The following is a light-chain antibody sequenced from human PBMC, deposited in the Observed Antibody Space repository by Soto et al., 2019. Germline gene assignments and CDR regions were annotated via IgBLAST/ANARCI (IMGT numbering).Light chain of an antibody. CDR2: AAS. Sequence: AIRMTQSPSSFSASTGDRVTITCRASQGISSYLAWYQQKPGKAPKLLIYAASTLQSGVPSRFSSSGSGTDFNLTISCLQSEDFATYYFQQYYSYPWTFGQGTKVEIK. V-gene: IGKV1-8*01. CDR1: QGISSY. CDR3: QQYYSYPWT. J-gene: IGKJ1*01.